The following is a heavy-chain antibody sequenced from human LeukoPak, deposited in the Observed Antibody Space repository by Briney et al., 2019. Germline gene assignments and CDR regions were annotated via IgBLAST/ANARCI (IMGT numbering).Heavy chain of an antibody. Sequence: GSLRLSCAASGFTFSSYGMHWVRQAPGKGLEWVAVIWYDGSNKYYADSVKGRFTISRDNSKNTLYLQMNSLRAEDTAVYYCARESIAVAAYAFDIWGQGTMVTVSS. CDR3: ARESIAVAAYAFDI. D-gene: IGHD6-13*01. CDR1: GFTFSSYG. J-gene: IGHJ3*02. V-gene: IGHV3-33*01. CDR2: IWYDGSNK.